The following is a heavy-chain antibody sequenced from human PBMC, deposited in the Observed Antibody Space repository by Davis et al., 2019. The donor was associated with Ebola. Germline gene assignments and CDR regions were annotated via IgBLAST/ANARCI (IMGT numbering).Heavy chain of an antibody. Sequence: ASVKVSCKASGYTFTNYDINWVRQATGQGLEWMGWMHPNSGNTVYAQKFQGRVTMTRNTSISTAYMELSSLRSEDTAVYYCARGRYYGMDVWGQGTTVTVSS. J-gene: IGHJ6*02. CDR2: MHPNSGNT. CDR1: GYTFTNYD. CDR3: ARGRYYGMDV. V-gene: IGHV1-8*01.